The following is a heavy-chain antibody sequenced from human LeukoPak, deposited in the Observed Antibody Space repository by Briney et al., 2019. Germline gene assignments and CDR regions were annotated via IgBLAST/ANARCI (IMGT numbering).Heavy chain of an antibody. CDR2: VDSSGNT. V-gene: IGHV4-4*07. J-gene: IGHJ3*01. CDR3: ARQFLVGSTFHAFDL. D-gene: IGHD1-26*01. Sequence: SETLSLTCSVSVASMNGYYWSWLRQSAGNRLEWIGHVDSSGNTNYNPSLESRVTMSVDTPKKQFSLKLTSVTAADMAVYFCARQFLVGSTFHAFDLWGQGTRVTVSS. CDR1: VASMNGYY.